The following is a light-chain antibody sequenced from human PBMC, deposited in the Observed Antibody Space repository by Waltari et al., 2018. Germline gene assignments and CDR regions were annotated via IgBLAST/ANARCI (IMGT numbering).Light chain of an antibody. Sequence: EVVMTQSPATLSVSPGGRATLSCRAIRSITINLVWYQQGPGRAPRLLIYGASTRATDIPARFSGSGSGTEFTLTISSLQSEDAAVYYCQQFNDWPRTFGQGTKVEVK. CDR3: QQFNDWPRT. CDR2: GAS. J-gene: IGKJ1*01. CDR1: RSITIN. V-gene: IGKV3-15*01.